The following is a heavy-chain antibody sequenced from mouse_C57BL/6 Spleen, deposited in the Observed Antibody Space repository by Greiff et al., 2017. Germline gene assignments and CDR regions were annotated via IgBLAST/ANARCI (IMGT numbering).Heavy chain of an antibody. J-gene: IGHJ3*01. CDR1: GYTFTSYD. Sequence: VQLQQSGPELVKPGASVKLSCKASGYTFTSYDINWVKQRPGQGLEWIGWIYPRDGSTKYNEKFKGKATLTVDTSSSTAYMELHSLTSEDSAVYFCAREKGDSSGYRFAYWGQGTLVTVSA. CDR2: IYPRDGST. D-gene: IGHD3-2*02. V-gene: IGHV1-85*01. CDR3: AREKGDSSGYRFAY.